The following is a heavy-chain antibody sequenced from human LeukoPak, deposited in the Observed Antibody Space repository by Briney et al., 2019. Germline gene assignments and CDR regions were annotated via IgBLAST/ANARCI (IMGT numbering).Heavy chain of an antibody. V-gene: IGHV4-34*01. CDR1: GGSFSGDY. CDR2: INHDGST. Sequence: SETLSLTCAVYGGSFSGDYWSWIRQPPGKGLEWIGEINHDGSTNYNPSLKSRVTISVDTSKNQFSLRLSSVTAADTAVYSCARGRGYNAFDIWGQGTMVTVSS. D-gene: IGHD5-18*01. J-gene: IGHJ3*02. CDR3: ARGRGYNAFDI.